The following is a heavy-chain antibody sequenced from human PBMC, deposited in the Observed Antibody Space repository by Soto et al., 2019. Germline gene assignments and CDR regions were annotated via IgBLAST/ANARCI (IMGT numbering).Heavy chain of an antibody. CDR1: GYSFTNND. Sequence: GASVKVSSKASGYSFTNNDVTWVRHSTGQGLERMGWMNPGSGDTGYAQKFQGRVTMTRDISIATAYMELSSLRSDDTAIYYCARMATFGSLNWFDPWGQGTLVTVSS. D-gene: IGHD3-16*01. J-gene: IGHJ5*02. CDR3: ARMATFGSLNWFDP. V-gene: IGHV1-8*01. CDR2: MNPGSGDT.